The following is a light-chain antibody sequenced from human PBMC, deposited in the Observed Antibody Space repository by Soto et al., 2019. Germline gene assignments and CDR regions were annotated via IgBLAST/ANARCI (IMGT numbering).Light chain of an antibody. Sequence: QSALTQPASVSGSPGPSITLSCTGTSSDVGGYNHVSWYQQHPGKAPKLMIYDVTDRPSGVSNRFSGSKSGNTASLAISGLQAEDEADYYCNSYTSTNTLVFGGGTKLTVL. J-gene: IGLJ2*01. CDR3: NSYTSTNTLV. V-gene: IGLV2-14*03. CDR1: SSDVGGYNH. CDR2: DVT.